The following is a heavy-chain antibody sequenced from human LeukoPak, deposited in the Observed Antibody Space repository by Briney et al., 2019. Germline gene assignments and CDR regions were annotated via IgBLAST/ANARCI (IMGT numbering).Heavy chain of an antibody. CDR2: IYPGDSDT. J-gene: IGHJ1*01. V-gene: IGHV5-51*01. D-gene: IGHD3-22*01. CDR3: ARHAFDSSGYYQKYFQH. CDR1: GSIFTSYW. Sequence: PGASLKISCKGSGSIFTSYWIGWVRQLPGKGLEWMGIIYPGDSDTRYSPSFQGQVTISADKSISTAYLQWSSLKASDTAMYYCARHAFDSSGYYQKYFQHWGQGTLVTVSS.